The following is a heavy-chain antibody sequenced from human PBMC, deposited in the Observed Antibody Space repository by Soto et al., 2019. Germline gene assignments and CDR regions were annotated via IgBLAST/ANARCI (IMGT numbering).Heavy chain of an antibody. V-gene: IGHV4-31*03. CDR1: GGCISSGGYY. CDR3: ARAGTTVRGDWFDP. CDR2: IYNSGST. D-gene: IGHD4-17*01. Sequence: HVQLLESGPGLVKPSQTLSLTCTVSGGCISSGGYYWSWVRQHPGKGLEWIGYIYNSGSTYYSPSLQSRISISGDKSKNQFSLKLNSVTAADTAIYYCARAGTTVRGDWFDPWGQGTLVTVSS. J-gene: IGHJ5*02.